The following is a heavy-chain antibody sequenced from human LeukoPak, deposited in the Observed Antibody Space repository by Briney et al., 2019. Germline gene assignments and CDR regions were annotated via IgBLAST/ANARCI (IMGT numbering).Heavy chain of an antibody. D-gene: IGHD3-10*01. CDR2: INHSGRT. V-gene: IGHV4-34*01. CDR3: ARHPSYYYGSGSYYKSRYFDY. Sequence: SETLSLTCAAYGGSFSGYYWSWIRQPPGKGLEWIGEINHSGRTNYNPSLKSRVTISVDTSKNQFSLKLSSVTAADTAVYYCARHPSYYYGSGSYYKSRYFDYWGQGTLVTVSS. CDR1: GGSFSGYY. J-gene: IGHJ4*02.